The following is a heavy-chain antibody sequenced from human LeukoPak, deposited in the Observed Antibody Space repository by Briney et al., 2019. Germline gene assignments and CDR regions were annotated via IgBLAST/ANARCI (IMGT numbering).Heavy chain of an antibody. CDR3: TRLNVDTAMVTNY. V-gene: IGHV4-30-4*01. CDR1: GGSISSGNYY. D-gene: IGHD5-18*01. Sequence: PSQTLSLTCTVSGGSISSGNYYWSWIRQPPGKGLEWIGEIYHSGSTNYNPSLKSRVTISVDKSKNQFSLKLSSVTAADTAVYYCTRLNVDTAMVTNYWGQGTLVTVSS. J-gene: IGHJ4*02. CDR2: IYHSGST.